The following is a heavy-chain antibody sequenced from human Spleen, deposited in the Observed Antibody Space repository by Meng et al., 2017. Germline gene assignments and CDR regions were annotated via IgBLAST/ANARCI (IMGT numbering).Heavy chain of an antibody. J-gene: IGHJ4*02. CDR3: ARKYCSGGSCFCDY. D-gene: IGHD2-15*01. V-gene: IGHV3-21*06. CDR2: ISSSGNYI. CDR1: GFTFSSQT. Sequence: GESLKISCEASGFTFSSQTMNWVRQAPGKGLEWVSSISSSGNYIYYADSVKGRFTISRDNAKNSLYLQMNSLGGEDAAVYYCARKYCSGGSCFCDYWGPGTLVTVSS.